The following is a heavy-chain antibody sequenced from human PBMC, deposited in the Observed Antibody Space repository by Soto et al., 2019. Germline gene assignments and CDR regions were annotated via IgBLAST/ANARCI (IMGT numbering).Heavy chain of an antibody. CDR2: INSDSTTT. V-gene: IGHV3-48*02. CDR3: ARDLSH. J-gene: IGHJ4*02. Sequence: GGSLRLSCAVSGFPFSTYAMHWVRQAPGKGLEWISYINSDSTTTFHADSVKGRFTVSRDNAKNSLYLQMSSLRHEDTAVYYCARDLSHWGQGTLVTVSS. CDR1: GFPFSTYA.